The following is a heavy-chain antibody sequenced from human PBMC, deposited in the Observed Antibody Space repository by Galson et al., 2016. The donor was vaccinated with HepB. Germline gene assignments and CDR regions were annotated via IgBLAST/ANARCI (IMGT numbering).Heavy chain of an antibody. D-gene: IGHD6-6*01. CDR1: GFTFSSYA. J-gene: IGHJ4*02. CDR3: ARPSSSSWAFDY. CDR2: ISSSSSYI. Sequence: SLRLSCAASGFTFSSYAMTWVRQAPGKGLEWLSSISSSSSYIYYADSVKGRFTISRDNAKNSLYLQMNSLRAEDTAVYYCARPSSSSWAFDYWGQGTLVTVSS. V-gene: IGHV3-21*01.